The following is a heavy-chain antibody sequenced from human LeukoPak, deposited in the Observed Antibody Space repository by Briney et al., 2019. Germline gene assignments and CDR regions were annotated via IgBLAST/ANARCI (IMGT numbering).Heavy chain of an antibody. V-gene: IGHV3-30-3*01. CDR3: AKDTYEGAAAGPYYYYGMDV. CDR2: ISYDGSNK. D-gene: IGHD6-13*01. CDR1: GFTFSSYA. Sequence: PGRSLRLSCAASGFTFSSYAMHWVRQAPGKGLEWVAVISYDGSNKYYADSVKGRFTISRDNSKNTLYLQMNSLRAEDTALYYCAKDTYEGAAAGPYYYYGMDVWGQGTTVTVSS. J-gene: IGHJ6*02.